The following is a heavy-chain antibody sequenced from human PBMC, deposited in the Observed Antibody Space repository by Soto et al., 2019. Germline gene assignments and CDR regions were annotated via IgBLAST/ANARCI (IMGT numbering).Heavy chain of an antibody. CDR2: INAGNGNT. J-gene: IGHJ4*02. D-gene: IGHD2-2*01. CDR1: GYTFTSYA. V-gene: IGHV1-3*01. Sequence: ASVKVSCKACGYTFTSYAMHWVRQAPGQRLEWMGWINAGNGNTKYSQKFQGRVTITRDTSASTAYMELSSLRSEDTAVYYCASSFTVPAALGYWGQGTLVTVSS. CDR3: ASSFTVPAALGY.